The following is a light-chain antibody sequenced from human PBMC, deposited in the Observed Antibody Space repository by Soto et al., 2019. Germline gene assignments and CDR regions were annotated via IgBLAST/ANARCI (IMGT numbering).Light chain of an antibody. V-gene: IGLV2-14*01. J-gene: IGLJ2*01. CDR2: DIS. Sequence: QSALTQPASVSGSPGQWVTISCSGTSSDVGGNNYGSWYQQHAGKAPILMIYDISSPPSGVSNCFAGSKSGNTASLTISGLQAEDEDDYYCSSYSSSSTLVFGGGTKLTVL. CDR1: SSDVGGNNY. CDR3: SSYSSSSTLV.